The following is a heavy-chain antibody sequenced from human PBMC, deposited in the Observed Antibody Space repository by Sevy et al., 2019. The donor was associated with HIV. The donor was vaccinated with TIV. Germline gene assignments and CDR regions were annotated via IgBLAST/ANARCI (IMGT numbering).Heavy chain of an antibody. CDR2: IGVSNGNA. CDR1: GYTFISNG. V-gene: IGHV1-18*01. Sequence: ASVKVSCKASGYTFISNGISWVRQAPGQGLERMGWIGVSNGNAKYAQKLQGRVTVTTDTSTSTAYMERRSRRSDATAVYYCARVPTYYSGSATYFDYWGQGTLVTVSS. J-gene: IGHJ4*02. D-gene: IGHD3-10*01. CDR3: ARVPTYYSGSATYFDY.